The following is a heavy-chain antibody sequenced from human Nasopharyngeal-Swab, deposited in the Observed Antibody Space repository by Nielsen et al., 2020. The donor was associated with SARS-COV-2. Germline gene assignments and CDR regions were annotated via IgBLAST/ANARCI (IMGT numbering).Heavy chain of an antibody. J-gene: IGHJ4*02. CDR1: GASISHYL. CDR2: ISYRGDT. Sequence: SETLSLTCTVSGASISHYLWSWIRQPPGKGLEWIGYISYRGDTKYNTSLRGRVTISVDTSKSQFSLMLNSVTAADTAVYFCARDHDGDALDSWGQGTLVTVSS. V-gene: IGHV4-59*01. D-gene: IGHD4-17*01. CDR3: ARDHDGDALDS.